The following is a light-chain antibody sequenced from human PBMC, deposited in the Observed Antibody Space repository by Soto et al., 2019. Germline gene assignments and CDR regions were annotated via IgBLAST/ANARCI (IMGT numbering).Light chain of an antibody. CDR3: QQYKTYST. Sequence: DIEIVQSPSALSASVGDTGTLTCRASQKSSPWLAWYRQKPGQAPNILMYDVSSLKRGGPSRFSGSGSGTEFTLTISSLQPDDLATYYCQQYKTYSTFGQGTKVDIK. V-gene: IGKV1-5*01. CDR1: QKSSPW. CDR2: DVS. J-gene: IGKJ1*01.